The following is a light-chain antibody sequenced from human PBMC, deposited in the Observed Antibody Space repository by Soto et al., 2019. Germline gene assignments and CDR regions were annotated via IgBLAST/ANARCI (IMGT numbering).Light chain of an antibody. CDR1: QGISTS. J-gene: IGKJ5*01. Sequence: IQMTQSPSSVSASVGDRVTITCRASQGISTSLAWYQVKPGKAPKLLIYAASTLESGVPSRFSATVSGTEFSLTITSLQPEDFATYYRQQLFDSPITFGQGTRLEIK. CDR3: QQLFDSPIT. V-gene: IGKV1-9*01. CDR2: AAS.